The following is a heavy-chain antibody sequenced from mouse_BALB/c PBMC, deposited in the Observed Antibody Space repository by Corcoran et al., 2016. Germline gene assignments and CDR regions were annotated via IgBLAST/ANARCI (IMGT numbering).Heavy chain of an antibody. J-gene: IGHJ1*01. D-gene: IGHD1-1*01. CDR3: ARITTVVAKVWYFDV. CDR2: IKPNNGGT. V-gene: IGHV1-22*01. Sequence: EVQLQQSGPELVKPGASVKISCKTSGYTFTEYTMHWVKQSHGKSLEWIGGIKPNNGGTSYNQKFKGKATLTVDKSSSTAYMELRSLTSEDSAVYYCARITTVVAKVWYFDVGGAGTTVTVSS. CDR1: GYTFTEYT.